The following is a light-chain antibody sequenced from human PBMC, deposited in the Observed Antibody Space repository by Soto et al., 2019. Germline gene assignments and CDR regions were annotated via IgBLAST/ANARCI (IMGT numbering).Light chain of an antibody. J-gene: IGKJ4*01. V-gene: IGKV3-20*01. CDR3: QQYGSSPLT. CDR2: GAS. CDR1: QSVSSNY. Sequence: EIVLTQSPGTLSLSPGERATLSCRASQSVSSNYLAWYQQKRGQPPRLLIYGASIRATGIPDRFSGSGSGTDFTLTISRLEHEVFAVYYCQQYGSSPLTFGGGAKVEIK.